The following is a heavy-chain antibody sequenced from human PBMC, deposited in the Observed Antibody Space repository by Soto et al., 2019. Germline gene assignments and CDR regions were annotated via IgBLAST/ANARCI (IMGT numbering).Heavy chain of an antibody. CDR2: INKDGSST. Sequence: PGGSLRLSCAASGFPFSNYPMHWVRQAPGKGLEYVSAINKDGSSTYYANSVRGRFTISRDNSKNTLYLQMGSLRAEDMAVYYCATAGLVSGYYYYYMDVWGKGTTVTVSS. J-gene: IGHJ6*03. CDR3: ATAGLVSGYYYYYMDV. V-gene: IGHV3-64*01. CDR1: GFPFSNYP. D-gene: IGHD1-26*01.